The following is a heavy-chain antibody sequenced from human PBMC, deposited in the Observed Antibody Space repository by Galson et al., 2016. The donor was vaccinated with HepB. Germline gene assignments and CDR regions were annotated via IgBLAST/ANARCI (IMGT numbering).Heavy chain of an antibody. Sequence: SLRLSCAASGFTFSNAWMSWVRQAPGKGLEWVGRIKRKAGGGITDYAAPVKGRLTISRDASKNKLYLQMHSLKTEDTDVHYCATEGNKNNGGAFDIWGQGTVATVSS. CDR3: ATEGNKNNGGAFDI. D-gene: IGHD1/OR15-1a*01. J-gene: IGHJ3*02. V-gene: IGHV3-15*01. CDR2: IKRKAGGGIT. CDR1: GFTFSNAW.